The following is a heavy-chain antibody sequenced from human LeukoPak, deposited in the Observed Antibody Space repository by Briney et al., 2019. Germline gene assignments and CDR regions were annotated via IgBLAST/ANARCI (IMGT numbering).Heavy chain of an antibody. CDR1: GFIFSGSA. D-gene: IGHD1-14*01. Sequence: GGSLKLSCAASGFIFSGSAIHWVRQASGKGLEWVGRIRGKVYSYETTYAASVKGRFTISRIDSNNTAYLQMNSLNTDDTAVYYCTTMSTAEGFDYWGQGALVTVSS. V-gene: IGHV3-73*01. J-gene: IGHJ4*02. CDR3: TTMSTAEGFDY. CDR2: IRGKVYSYET.